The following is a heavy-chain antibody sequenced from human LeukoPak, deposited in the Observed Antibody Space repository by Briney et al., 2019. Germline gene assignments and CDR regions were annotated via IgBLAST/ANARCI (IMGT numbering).Heavy chain of an antibody. J-gene: IGHJ4*02. V-gene: IGHV1-18*01. D-gene: IGHD6-19*01. CDR2: ISGYNGNT. Sequence: ASVKVSCKASGYTFTTYNINWVRQAPGQGLEWMGWISGYNGNTNYAQKFQGRVTMTRDTSISTAYMELSRLRSDDTAVYYCATISSGERIFDYWGQGTLVTVSS. CDR3: ATISSGERIFDY. CDR1: GYTFTTYN.